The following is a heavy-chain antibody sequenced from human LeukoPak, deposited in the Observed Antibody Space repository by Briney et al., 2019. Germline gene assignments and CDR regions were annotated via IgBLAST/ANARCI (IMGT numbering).Heavy chain of an antibody. CDR2: TSGSGGST. V-gene: IGHV3-23*01. CDR1: GFTFSSYG. D-gene: IGHD3-10*01. CDR3: AKDELFWFGELFGYMDV. Sequence: PGGSLRLSCAASGFTFSSYGMSWVRQAPGKGLEWVSATSGSGGSTYYADSVQGRFTISRDNSKNTLYLQMNSLRAEDTAIYYCAKDELFWFGELFGYMDVWGKGTTVTISS. J-gene: IGHJ6*03.